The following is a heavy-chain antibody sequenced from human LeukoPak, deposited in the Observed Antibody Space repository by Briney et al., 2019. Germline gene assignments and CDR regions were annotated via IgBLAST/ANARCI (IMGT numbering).Heavy chain of an antibody. Sequence: SETLSLTCTVSGGSISTYYWSWIRQPPGKGLEWIGYTHYSGTTNYNPSLKNRVTISLDTSKNQFSLNLSSVTAADTAVYYCARMGGYSGYATHWGQGTLVTVSS. D-gene: IGHD5-12*01. CDR1: GGSISTYY. CDR2: THYSGTT. V-gene: IGHV4-59*08. J-gene: IGHJ4*02. CDR3: ARMGGYSGYATH.